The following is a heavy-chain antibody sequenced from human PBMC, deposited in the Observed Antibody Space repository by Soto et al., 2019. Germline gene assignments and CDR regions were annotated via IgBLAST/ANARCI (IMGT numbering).Heavy chain of an antibody. Sequence: EVQLVESGGGLVKPGGSLRLSCAASGFTFSSYSMNWVRQAPGKGLEWVSSISSSSSYIYYADSVKGRFTISRDNAKNSRYLQMNSLRAEDTAVYYCARVLDIVVVPAANYAFDIWCQGTMVTVSS. D-gene: IGHD2-2*03. J-gene: IGHJ3*02. CDR3: ARVLDIVVVPAANYAFDI. V-gene: IGHV3-21*01. CDR1: GFTFSSYS. CDR2: ISSSSSYI.